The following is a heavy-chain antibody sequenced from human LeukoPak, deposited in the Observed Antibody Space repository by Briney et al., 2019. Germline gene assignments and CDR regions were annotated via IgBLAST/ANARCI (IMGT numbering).Heavy chain of an antibody. D-gene: IGHD3-10*01. J-gene: IGHJ6*02. V-gene: IGHV4-4*07. CDR1: GGSINSHF. Sequence: SETLSLTCTIFGGSINSHFWSWIRQPAGKGLEWIGRIYTSGSTNYNPSLKSRVTMSVDTSKNQFSLKLSSVTAADTAVYYCASGEGSDPYYYYGMDVWGQGTTVTVSS. CDR2: IYTSGST. CDR3: ASGEGSDPYYYYGMDV.